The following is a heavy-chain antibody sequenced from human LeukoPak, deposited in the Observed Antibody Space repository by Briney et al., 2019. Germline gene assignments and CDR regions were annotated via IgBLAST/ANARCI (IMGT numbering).Heavy chain of an antibody. CDR3: ARGRGYSSSWYNY. Sequence: ASVKVSCKASGYTFTSYDINWVRQATGQGLEWMGWMNPNSGNTGYAQKFQGRVTMTRDTSISTAYMELSRLRSDDTAVYYCARGRGYSSSWYNYWGQGTLVTVSS. J-gene: IGHJ4*02. D-gene: IGHD6-13*01. CDR2: MNPNSGNT. V-gene: IGHV1-8*02. CDR1: GYTFTSYD.